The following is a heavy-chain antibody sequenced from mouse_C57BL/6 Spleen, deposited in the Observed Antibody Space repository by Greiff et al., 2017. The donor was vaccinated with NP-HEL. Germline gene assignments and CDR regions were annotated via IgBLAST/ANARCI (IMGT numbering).Heavy chain of an antibody. CDR3: ARLDTTVVRYAMDY. Sequence: EVQGVESGGGLVQPGGSLKLSCAASGFTFSDYYMYWVRQTPEKRLEWVAYISNGGGSIYYPDTVKGRFTISRENAKNLLYLQMSRLKSEDTAMYYCARLDTTVVRYAMDYWGQGTSVTVSS. J-gene: IGHJ4*01. D-gene: IGHD1-1*01. V-gene: IGHV5-12*01. CDR2: ISNGGGSI. CDR1: GFTFSDYY.